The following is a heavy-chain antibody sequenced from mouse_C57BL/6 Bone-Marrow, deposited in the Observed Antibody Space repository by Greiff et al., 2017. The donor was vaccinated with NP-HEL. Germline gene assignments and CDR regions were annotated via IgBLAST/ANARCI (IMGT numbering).Heavy chain of an antibody. V-gene: IGHV1-54*01. Sequence: QVQLQQSGAELVRPGTSVKVSCKASGYAFTNYLIEWVKQRPGQGLEWIGVINPGSGGTNYNEKFKGKATLTADKSSSTAYMQLSSLTSEDSAVYFCARRGSNYDWYFYVWGTGTTVTVSS. CDR2: INPGSGGT. CDR1: GYAFTNYL. J-gene: IGHJ1*03. D-gene: IGHD2-5*01. CDR3: ARRGSNYDWYFYV.